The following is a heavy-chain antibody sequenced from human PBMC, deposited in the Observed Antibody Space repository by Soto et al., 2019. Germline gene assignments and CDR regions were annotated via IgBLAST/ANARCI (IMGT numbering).Heavy chain of an antibody. CDR2: IFSNDEK. CDR1: GFSLSNARMG. CDR3: ARMKSTMYYDFWSEAYYMDV. Sequence: QVTLKESGPVLVKPTETLTLTCTVSGFSLSNARMGVSWIRQPPGKALEWLAHIFSNDEKSYSTSLKSRLTISKDTSKSQVVLTMTNMDPVDTATYYCARMKSTMYYDFWSEAYYMDVWGKGTTVTVSS. V-gene: IGHV2-26*01. J-gene: IGHJ6*03. D-gene: IGHD3-3*01.